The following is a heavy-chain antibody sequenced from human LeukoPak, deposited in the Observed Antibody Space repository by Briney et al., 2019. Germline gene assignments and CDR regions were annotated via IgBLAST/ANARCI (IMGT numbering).Heavy chain of an antibody. CDR1: GFTFSSYA. D-gene: IGHD1-14*01. CDR3: AKGSGINHYHWIDP. Sequence: GGSLRLSCAASGFTFSSYAMSWVRQAPGKGLEWVSAITGRGASTYYADSVKGRFTISRDNSKNTLYLQMDSLRAEDTALYYCAKGSGINHYHWIDPWGQGTLVTVSS. CDR2: ITGRGAST. V-gene: IGHV3-23*01. J-gene: IGHJ5*02.